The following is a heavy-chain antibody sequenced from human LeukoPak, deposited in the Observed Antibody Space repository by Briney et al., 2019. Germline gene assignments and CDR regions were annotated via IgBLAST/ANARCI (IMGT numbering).Heavy chain of an antibody. J-gene: IGHJ4*02. CDR2: INSGGDSI. V-gene: IGHV3-48*03. Sequence: GGSLRLSCAASGFIFSDYEMNWVRQAPGKGLEWVSYINSGGDSIYYADSVKGRFTMSRDNAENSLILQMNSLRAEDTALYYCARDRLSCGGDCLDDWGQGTLVTVSS. CDR3: ARDRLSCGGDCLDD. D-gene: IGHD2-21*02. CDR1: GFIFSDYE.